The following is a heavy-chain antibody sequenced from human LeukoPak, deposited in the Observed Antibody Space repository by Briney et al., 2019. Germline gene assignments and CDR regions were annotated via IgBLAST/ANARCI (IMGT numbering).Heavy chain of an antibody. CDR2: IYTSGST. CDR3: ARDHQFEGMAAAGTDY. J-gene: IGHJ4*02. CDR1: GGSISSYY. Sequence: SETLSLTCTVSGGSISSYYWSWIRQPAGKGLEWIGRIYTSGSTNYNPSLKSRVTMSVDTSKNQLSLKLSSVTAADTAVYYCARDHQFEGMAAAGTDYWGQGTLVTVSS. V-gene: IGHV4-4*07. D-gene: IGHD6-13*01.